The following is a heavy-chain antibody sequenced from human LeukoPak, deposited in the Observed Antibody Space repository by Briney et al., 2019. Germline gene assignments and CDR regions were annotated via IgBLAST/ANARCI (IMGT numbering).Heavy chain of an antibody. CDR2: INHSGST. CDR3: ARSNSGMVRGVIGYFDY. J-gene: IGHJ4*02. CDR1: GGSFSGYY. Sequence: SETLSLTCAVYGGSFSGYYWSWIRQPPGKGLEWIGEINHSGSTNYNPSLKSRVTISVDTSKNQFSLKLSSVTAADTAVYYCARSNSGMVRGVIGYFDYWGQGTLVTVSS. V-gene: IGHV4-34*01. D-gene: IGHD3-10*01.